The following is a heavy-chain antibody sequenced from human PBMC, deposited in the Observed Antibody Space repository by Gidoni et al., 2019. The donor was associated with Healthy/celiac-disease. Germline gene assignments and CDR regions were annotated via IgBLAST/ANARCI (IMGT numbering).Heavy chain of an antibody. D-gene: IGHD4-17*01. V-gene: IGHV3-23*01. J-gene: IGHJ4*02. CDR3: AKIFVDYSHLFDY. CDR2: ISGCGGIP. Sequence: EVQLLESGGGWVQTGGSLRLTGAASGGTFSSYAMSWVRQAPGKGLEWVSAISGCGGIPYYADSVKGRFTISRDNSKTTLYLQMTSLRAEDTAVYYCAKIFVDYSHLFDYWGQGTLVTVSS. CDR1: GGTFSSYA.